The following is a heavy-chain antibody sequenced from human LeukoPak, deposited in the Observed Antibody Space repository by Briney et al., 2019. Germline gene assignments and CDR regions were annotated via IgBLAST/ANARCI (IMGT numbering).Heavy chain of an antibody. CDR2: INHSGST. CDR1: GESFRGYY. Sequence: PSEALSLTCAVYGESFRGYYWSWIRQPPGKGPEWSGEINHSGSTNYNPPLMSRLTISVDTSKNQFSLKLSSVTAADTAVYYCARSRRVVVTATLYYYYGMDVWGQGTTVTVSS. CDR3: ARSRRVVVTATLYYYYGMDV. V-gene: IGHV4-34*01. D-gene: IGHD2-21*02. J-gene: IGHJ6*02.